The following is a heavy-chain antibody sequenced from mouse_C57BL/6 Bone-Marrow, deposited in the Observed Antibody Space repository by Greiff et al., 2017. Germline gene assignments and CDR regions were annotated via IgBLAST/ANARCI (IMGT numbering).Heavy chain of an antibody. V-gene: IGHV1-69*01. Sequence: VKLQQPGAELVMPGASVKLSCKASGYTFTSYWMHWVKQRPGQGLEWIGEIDPSDSYTNYNQKFKGKSTLTVDKSSSTAYMQLSSLTSEDSAVYYCARSDGFYAMDYWGQGTSVTVSS. CDR2: IDPSDSYT. CDR1: GYTFTSYW. D-gene: IGHD2-3*01. J-gene: IGHJ4*01. CDR3: ARSDGFYAMDY.